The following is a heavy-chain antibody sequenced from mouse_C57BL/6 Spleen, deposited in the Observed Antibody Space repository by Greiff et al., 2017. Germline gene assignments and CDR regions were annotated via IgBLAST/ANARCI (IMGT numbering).Heavy chain of an antibody. CDR3: ARREENYGKDAMDD. CDR2: ISSGSSTI. V-gene: IGHV5-17*01. CDR1: GFTFSDYG. Sequence: EVKLQESGGGLVQPGGSLKLSCAASGFTFSDYGMHWVRQAPEKGLEWVAYISSGSSTIYYADPVKGRFTISRDNAKNTLFLQMTSLRSEDTGMYYCARREENYGKDAMDDWGQGTSVTVSS. D-gene: IGHD2-1*01. J-gene: IGHJ4*01.